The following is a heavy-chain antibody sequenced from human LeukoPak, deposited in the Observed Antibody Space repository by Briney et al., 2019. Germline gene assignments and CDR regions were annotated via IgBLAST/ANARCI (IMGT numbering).Heavy chain of an antibody. V-gene: IGHV1-69*04. CDR3: ARDLYDSSGLSPWFDP. CDR1: GGTFSSYA. CDR2: IIPILGIA. Sequence: ASVKVSCKASGGTFSSYAISWVRQAPGQVLEWMGRIIPILGIANYAQKFQGRVTITADKSTSTAYMELSSLRSEDTAVYYCARDLYDSSGLSPWFDPWGQGTLVTVSS. D-gene: IGHD3-22*01. J-gene: IGHJ5*02.